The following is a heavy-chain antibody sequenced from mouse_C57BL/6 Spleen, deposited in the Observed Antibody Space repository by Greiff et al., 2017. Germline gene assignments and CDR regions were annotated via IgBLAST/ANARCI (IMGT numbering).Heavy chain of an antibody. Sequence: EVQLQQSGPELVKPGASVKISCKASGYTFTDYYMNWVKQSHGKSLEWIGDINPNNGGTSYNQKFKGKATLTVDKSSSTAYMELRSLTSEDSAVYYCAREDGNYVGFAYWGQGTLVTVSA. J-gene: IGHJ3*01. D-gene: IGHD2-1*01. V-gene: IGHV1-26*01. CDR3: AREDGNYVGFAY. CDR1: GYTFTDYY. CDR2: INPNNGGT.